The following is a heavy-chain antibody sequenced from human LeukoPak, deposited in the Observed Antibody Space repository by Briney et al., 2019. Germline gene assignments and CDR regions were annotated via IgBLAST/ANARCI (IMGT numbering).Heavy chain of an antibody. D-gene: IGHD3-3*01. CDR3: ARRFVEYYYYYMDV. Sequence: SSVKVSCKASGYTFTSYGSSWVRQAGGQGLEGMGWISAYNGNTNYAQKLQGRVTMTTDTSTSTAYMELRSLRSDDTAVYYCARRFVEYYYYYMDVWGKGTTVTVSS. V-gene: IGHV1-18*01. CDR1: GYTFTSYG. J-gene: IGHJ6*03. CDR2: ISAYNGNT.